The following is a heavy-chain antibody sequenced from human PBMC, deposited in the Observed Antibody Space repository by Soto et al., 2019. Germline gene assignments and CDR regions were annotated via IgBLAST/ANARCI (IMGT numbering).Heavy chain of an antibody. CDR3: AKDYVWGSYRYTYFAY. CDR2: ISYDGSNK. V-gene: IGHV3-30*18. Sequence: QVQLVESGGGVVQPGRSLRLSCAASGFIFSNYGMHWVRQAPGKGLEWVAVISYDGSNKYYADSVKGRFTISRDNSKNTLYLQMNSLRAEETVVYYWAKDYVWGSYRYTYFAYWGKEPWSPSPQ. D-gene: IGHD3-16*02. CDR1: GFIFSNYG. J-gene: IGHJ4*01.